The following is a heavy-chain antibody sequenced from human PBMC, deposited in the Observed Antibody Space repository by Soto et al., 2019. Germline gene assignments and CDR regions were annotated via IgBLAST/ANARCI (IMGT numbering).Heavy chain of an antibody. CDR2: ITSSGSNT. V-gene: IGHV3-23*01. D-gene: IGHD6-13*01. CDR3: AKEQGSVAAALDY. Sequence: EVQLLESGGDLVQRGGSLRLSCAASGFTFSGYGMSWVRQAPGKGLEWVSSITSSGSNTYYVASVKGRFTISRDNSKNTLYLQMNSLTVEDTAVYYCAKEQGSVAAALDYWGQGTLVTVSS. CDR1: GFTFSGYG. J-gene: IGHJ4*02.